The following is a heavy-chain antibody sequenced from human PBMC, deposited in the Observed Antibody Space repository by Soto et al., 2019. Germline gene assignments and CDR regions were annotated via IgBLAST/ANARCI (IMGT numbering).Heavy chain of an antibody. CDR3: AREGRYYDILTGYERYFDY. Sequence: SETLSLTCTVSGGSISSYYWSWLRQPPGKGLEWIGYIYYSGSTNYNPSLKSRVTISVDTSKNQFSLKLSSVTAADTAVYYCAREGRYYDILTGYERYFDYWGQGTLVTVSS. V-gene: IGHV4-59*01. J-gene: IGHJ4*02. CDR2: IYYSGST. CDR1: GGSISSYY. D-gene: IGHD3-9*01.